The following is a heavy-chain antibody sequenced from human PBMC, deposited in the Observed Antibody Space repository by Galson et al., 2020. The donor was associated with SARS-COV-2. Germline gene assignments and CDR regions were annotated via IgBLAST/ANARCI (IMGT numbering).Heavy chain of an antibody. CDR1: GFTFSNLG. Sequence: GESLKISCSTFGFTFSNLGMHWVRQAPGKGLEWVAVIPTDGNNIYDSDSVKGRFTISRDNSNNTLYLQMNSLRPEDTAVYFCARAGYSSTWTLGDAFDVWGQGTLVTVSS. J-gene: IGHJ3*01. CDR2: IPTDGNNI. CDR3: ARAGYSSTWTLGDAFDV. D-gene: IGHD2-2*01. V-gene: IGHV3-30*03.